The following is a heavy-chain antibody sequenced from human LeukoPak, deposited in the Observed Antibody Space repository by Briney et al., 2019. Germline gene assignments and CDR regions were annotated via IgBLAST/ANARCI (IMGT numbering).Heavy chain of an antibody. CDR3: ARYRSIAAAGKVDY. CDR2: IYYSGST. D-gene: IGHD6-13*01. J-gene: IGHJ4*02. V-gene: IGHV4-39*01. CDR1: GGSISSSSYY. Sequence: SETLSLTCTVSGGSISSSSYYWGWIRQPPGKGLEWIGSIYYSGSTYYNPSLKSRVTISVDTSKNQFSLKLSSVTAADTAVYYCARYRSIAAAGKVDYWGQGTLVTVSS.